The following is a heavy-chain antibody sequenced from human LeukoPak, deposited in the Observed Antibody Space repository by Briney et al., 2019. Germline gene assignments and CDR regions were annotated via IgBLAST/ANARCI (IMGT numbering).Heavy chain of an antibody. CDR1: GFPFSSYS. J-gene: IGHJ4*02. CDR2: LSSRSTYI. V-gene: IGHV3-21*01. CDR3: ARGEGLGTTNGGYYFAY. Sequence: GSLRLSCAASGFPFSSYSMSWVRQAPGKGLEWVSSLSSRSTYIYYADSVKGRFTISRDNARNSLYLQMNSLRADDAAVYYCARGEGLGTTNGGYYFAYWGQGSLVIVSS. D-gene: IGHD1-26*01.